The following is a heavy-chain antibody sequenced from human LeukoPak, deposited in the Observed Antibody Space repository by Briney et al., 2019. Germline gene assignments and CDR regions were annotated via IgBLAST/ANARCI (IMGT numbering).Heavy chain of an antibody. J-gene: IGHJ4*02. CDR1: GFTFSSYS. V-gene: IGHV3-23*01. Sequence: GGSLRLSCAASGFTFSSYSMNWVRQAPGKGLEWVSVISGSGDSTYYADSVKGRFTISRDNSKNTLYLHMNSLRAEDTAVYFCAKEDTAGSTGSADYWGQGTLVTVSS. CDR3: AKEDTAGSTGSADY. D-gene: IGHD2-2*01. CDR2: ISGSGDST.